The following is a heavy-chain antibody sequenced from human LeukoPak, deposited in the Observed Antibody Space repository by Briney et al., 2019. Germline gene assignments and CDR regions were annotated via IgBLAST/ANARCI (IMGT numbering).Heavy chain of an antibody. V-gene: IGHV1-8*01. J-gene: IGHJ4*02. D-gene: IGHD3-9*01. Sequence: GASVKVSCKASGYTFTSYDINWVRQATGQGLEWMGWMNPNSGNTGYAQKFQGRVTMTRNTSISTAYMELSSLRSEDTAVYYCARDLLRYFDWLSHSSDFNFDYWGQGTLVTVSS. CDR1: GYTFTSYD. CDR3: ARDLLRYFDWLSHSSDFNFDY. CDR2: MNPNSGNT.